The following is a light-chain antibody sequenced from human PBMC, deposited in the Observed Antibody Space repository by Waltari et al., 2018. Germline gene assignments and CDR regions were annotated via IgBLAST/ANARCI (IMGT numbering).Light chain of an antibody. Sequence: QSALTQPASVSGSPGKSITISCTGTKANIWNTHLVSWYQRHPGKSPKLILYEVTKRPSGVSSRFSGSKSGNTASLTISGLQAEDEADFYCCTFAGYGIYVCGTGTVVTVL. CDR1: KANIWNTHL. CDR2: EVT. CDR3: CTFAGYGIYV. J-gene: IGLJ1*01. V-gene: IGLV2-23*02.